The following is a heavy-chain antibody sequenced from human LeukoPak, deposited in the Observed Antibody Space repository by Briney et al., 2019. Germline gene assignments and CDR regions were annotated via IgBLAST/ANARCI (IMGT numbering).Heavy chain of an antibody. CDR1: GGSISSGDYY. J-gene: IGHJ5*02. CDR3: ARDHDSSGYYDP. Sequence: PSETLSLTCTVSGGSISSGDYYWSWIRQPPGKGLEWIGYIYYSGSTYYNPSLKSRATISVDTSKNQFSLKLSSVTAADTAVYYCARDHDSSGYYDPWGQGTLVTVSS. D-gene: IGHD3-22*01. V-gene: IGHV4-30-4*01. CDR2: IYYSGST.